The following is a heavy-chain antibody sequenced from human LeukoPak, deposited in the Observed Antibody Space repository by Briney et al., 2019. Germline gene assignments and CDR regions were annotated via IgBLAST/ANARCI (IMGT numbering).Heavy chain of an antibody. CDR1: GFTFSSYW. CDR3: ARAQVYYYDTSGYYLRDS. V-gene: IGHV3-7*01. J-gene: IGHJ4*02. D-gene: IGHD3-22*01. Sequence: GGSLRLSCAGSGFTFSSYWMSWVRQAPGKGLEWVANIKQDGSEKYYVDSVRGRFTISRDNAKNSLYLQMNSLRAEDTAVYYCARAQVYYYDTSGYYLRDSWGQGTLVTVSS. CDR2: IKQDGSEK.